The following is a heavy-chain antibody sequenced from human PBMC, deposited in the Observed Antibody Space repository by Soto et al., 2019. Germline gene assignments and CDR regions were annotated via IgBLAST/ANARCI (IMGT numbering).Heavy chain of an antibody. Sequence: SVKVSCKASGGTVSSYTISWVRQAPGQGLEWMGRIIPILGIANYAQKFQGRVTITADKSTSTAYMELSSLRSEDTAVYYCAREYSSGSFDYWGQGTLVTVSS. CDR3: AREYSSGSFDY. D-gene: IGHD6-19*01. CDR1: GGTVSSYT. CDR2: IIPILGIA. V-gene: IGHV1-69*04. J-gene: IGHJ4*02.